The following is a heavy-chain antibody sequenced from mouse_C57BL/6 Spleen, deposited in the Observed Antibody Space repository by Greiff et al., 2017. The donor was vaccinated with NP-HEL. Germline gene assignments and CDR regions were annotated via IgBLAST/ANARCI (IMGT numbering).Heavy chain of an antibody. V-gene: IGHV5-17*01. J-gene: IGHJ4*01. CDR3: ARVYYGNYYAMDY. CDR1: GFTFSDYG. D-gene: IGHD2-1*01. CDR2: ISSGSSTI. Sequence: EVKLVESGGGLVKPGGSLKLSCAASGFTFSDYGMHWVRQAPEKGLEWVAYISSGSSTIYYADTVKGRFPISRDNAKNAMFLQMTSLRSEDTAMYYCARVYYGNYYAMDYWGQGTSVTVSS.